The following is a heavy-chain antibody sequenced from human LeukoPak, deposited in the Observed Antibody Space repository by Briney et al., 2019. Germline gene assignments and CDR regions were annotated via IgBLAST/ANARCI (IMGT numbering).Heavy chain of an antibody. V-gene: IGHV4-34*01. CDR3: TRMTTGHDY. CDR1: GVSFDDYY. D-gene: IGHD4-17*01. CDR2: INHSGYT. Sequence: PSETLSLTCAVSGVSFDDYYWAWVRQPPGKGREWIGEINHSGYTTDNPSLKSPVTLSIDTSRKQFSLNMRSVTVADAGIYFCTRMTTGHDYWGQGTLVTVSS. J-gene: IGHJ4*02.